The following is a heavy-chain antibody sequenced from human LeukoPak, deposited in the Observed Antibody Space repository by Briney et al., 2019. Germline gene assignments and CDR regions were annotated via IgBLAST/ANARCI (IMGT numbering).Heavy chain of an antibody. CDR3: ASDRIEVDAFDI. V-gene: IGHV4-59*08. Sequence: SETLSLTCTVSGGSISSYYWSWIRQPPGKGLEFIGYIYYNGSTNYNPSLKSRVTISVDTSKNQFSLKLSSVTAADTAVYYCASDRIEVDAFDIWGQGTMVTVSS. CDR2: IYYNGST. CDR1: GGSISSYY. J-gene: IGHJ3*02. D-gene: IGHD2-15*01.